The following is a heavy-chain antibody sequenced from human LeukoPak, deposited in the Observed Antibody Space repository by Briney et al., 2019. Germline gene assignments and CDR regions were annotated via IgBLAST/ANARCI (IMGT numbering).Heavy chain of an antibody. Sequence: GGSLRLSCEASGFIFSDYNMNWVRQAPGKGLEWLSFIDSSSSTIYYADSVKGRFAISRDNAKSSLFLQMNSLRDEDTAVYYCARDRDNGMDVWGKGTTVTVSS. J-gene: IGHJ6*04. CDR2: IDSSSSTI. D-gene: IGHD2-15*01. CDR3: ARDRDNGMDV. V-gene: IGHV3-48*02. CDR1: GFIFSDYN.